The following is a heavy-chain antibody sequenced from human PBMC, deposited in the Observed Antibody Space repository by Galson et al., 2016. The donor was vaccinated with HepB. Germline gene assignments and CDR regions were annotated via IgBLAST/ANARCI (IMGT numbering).Heavy chain of an antibody. V-gene: IGHV3-23*01. J-gene: IGHJ1*01. CDR1: GFTFSNYA. Sequence: SLRLSCAVSGFTFSNYAMSWVRQAPGKGLEWVSGISGSGGRTYYADSVKGRFTISRDNSKNTLYLQMDSLRTEDTAVYYCAGLEQKMAQYFQHWGQGTLVTVSS. D-gene: IGHD3-16*01. CDR3: AGLEQKMAQYFQH. CDR2: ISGSGGRT.